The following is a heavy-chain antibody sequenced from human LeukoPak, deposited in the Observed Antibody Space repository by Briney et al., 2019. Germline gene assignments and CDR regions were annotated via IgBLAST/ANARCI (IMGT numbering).Heavy chain of an antibody. V-gene: IGHV4-59*10. CDR1: GGSFSGYY. CDR3: ARGVSQIRGMWFDP. Sequence: SETLSLTCAVYGGSFSGYYWSWIRQPAGKGLEWIGRIHTSGSTDYNPSLRSRVTISIDTSKNQFSLKLTSVTAADTAVYYCARGVSQIRGMWFDPWGPGTLVTVSS. J-gene: IGHJ5*02. CDR2: IHTSGST. D-gene: IGHD6-13*01.